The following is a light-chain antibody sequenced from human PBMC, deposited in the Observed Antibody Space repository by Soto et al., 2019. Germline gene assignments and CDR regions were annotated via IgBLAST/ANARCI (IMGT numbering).Light chain of an antibody. CDR1: HSISTY. CDR2: DSS. CDR3: QQSYSNPTWT. Sequence: DIQLTQSPSSLSASVGDRITITCRASHSISTYLNWYQQKPGEAPTLLVYDSSTLQSGVPSRFSGSGFGAEFTLTVSSLQPEDFATYYCQQSYSNPTWTFGQGTKVEIK. J-gene: IGKJ1*01. V-gene: IGKV1-39*01.